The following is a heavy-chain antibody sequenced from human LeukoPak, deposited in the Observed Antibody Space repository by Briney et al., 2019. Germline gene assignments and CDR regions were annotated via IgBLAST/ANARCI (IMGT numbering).Heavy chain of an antibody. CDR1: GYSISSGYY. J-gene: IGHJ3*02. V-gene: IGHV4-38-2*02. D-gene: IGHD3-22*01. CDR2: IYHSGST. CDR3: ARVGDYHDSSGSDRVDAFDI. Sequence: SETLSLTCTVSGYSISSGYYWGWIRQPPGKGLEWIGSIYHSGSTYYNPSLKSRVTISVDTSKNQFSLKLSSVTAADTAVYYCARVGDYHDSSGSDRVDAFDIWGQGTMVTVSS.